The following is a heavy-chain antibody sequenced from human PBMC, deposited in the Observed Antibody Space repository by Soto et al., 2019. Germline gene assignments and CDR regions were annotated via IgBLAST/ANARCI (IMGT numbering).Heavy chain of an antibody. CDR3: ARDGDIQYGGYYYYYGMDV. CDR1: GFTFSSYA. Sequence: QVQLVESGGGVVQPGRSLRLSCAASGFTFSSYAMHWVRQAPGKGLEWVAVISYDGSNKYYADSVKGRFTISRDNSKNSLCLQMNCLRAEDTAVYYCARDGDIQYGGYYYYYGMDVWGQGTTVTVSS. D-gene: IGHD4-4*01. J-gene: IGHJ6*02. CDR2: ISYDGSNK. V-gene: IGHV3-30-3*01.